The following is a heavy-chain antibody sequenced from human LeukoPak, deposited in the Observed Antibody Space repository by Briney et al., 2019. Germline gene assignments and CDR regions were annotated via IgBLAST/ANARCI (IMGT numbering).Heavy chain of an antibody. CDR3: ARASGSYGSGSYYYYCMDV. J-gene: IGHJ6*04. CDR2: IFHSGST. V-gene: IGHV4-38-2*01. D-gene: IGHD3-10*01. CDR1: GYSISSGYY. Sequence: SETLSLTCAVSGYSISSGYYWGWIRQPPGKGLEWIGSIFHSGSTYYNPSLKSRVNMSVDTSKNQISLKLSSVTAADTAVYYCARASGSYGSGSYYYYCMDVWGKGTTVTVSS.